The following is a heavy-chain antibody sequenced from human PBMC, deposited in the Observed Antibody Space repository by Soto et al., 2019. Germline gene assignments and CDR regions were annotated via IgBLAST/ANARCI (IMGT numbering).Heavy chain of an antibody. J-gene: IGHJ4*02. V-gene: IGHV3-7*04. Sequence: GGSLRLSCAASGFTFSSYWMSWVRQAPGKGLEWVANIKQDGSEKYYVDSVKGRFTISRDNAKNSLYLQMNSLRAEDTAVYYCARANYDFWSGYLDYWGQGTLVTVSS. D-gene: IGHD3-3*01. CDR2: IKQDGSEK. CDR1: GFTFSSYW. CDR3: ARANYDFWSGYLDY.